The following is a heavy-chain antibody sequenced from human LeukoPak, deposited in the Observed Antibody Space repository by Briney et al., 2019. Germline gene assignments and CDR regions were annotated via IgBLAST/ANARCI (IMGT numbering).Heavy chain of an antibody. J-gene: IGHJ4*02. D-gene: IGHD2-21*02. Sequence: SGTLSLTCAVSGDSISSNNWWSWVRQPPGKGLEWIGEIYHSGSTNKNPSLKNRLSISVDKSKNQFSLRLSSVTAADTAIYFCARRAISVNNFGDSHWGQGTRVIVSS. CDR3: ARRAISVNNFGDSH. CDR2: IYHSGST. V-gene: IGHV4-4*02. CDR1: GDSISSNNW.